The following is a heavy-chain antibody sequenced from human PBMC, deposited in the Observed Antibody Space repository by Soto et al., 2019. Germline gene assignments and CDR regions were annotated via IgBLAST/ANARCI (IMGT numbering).Heavy chain of an antibody. CDR1: GFTFSSYG. CDR3: PRDQTTRLSWYGMDV. V-gene: IGHV3-33*01. D-gene: IGHD4-17*01. CDR2: IWYDGSNK. J-gene: IGHJ6*02. Sequence: GGSLRLSCAASGFTFSSYGMHWVRQAPGKGLEWVAVIWYDGSNKYYADSVKGRFTISRDNSKNTLYLQMNSLRAEDTAVYYCPRDQTTRLSWYGMDVWGQGTTVTVSS.